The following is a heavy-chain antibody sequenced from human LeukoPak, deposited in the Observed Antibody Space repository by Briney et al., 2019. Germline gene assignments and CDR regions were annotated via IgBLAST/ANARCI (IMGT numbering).Heavy chain of an antibody. CDR1: GGSISSGGYY. CDR2: IYYSGST. CDR3: ARLRIADFDY. V-gene: IGHV4-61*08. Sequence: PSETLSLTCTVSGGSISSGGYYWSWIRQPPGKGLEWIGYIYYSGSTNYNPSLKSRVTISVDTSKNQFSLKLSSVTAADTAVYYCARLRIADFDYWGQGTLVTVSS. J-gene: IGHJ4*02. D-gene: IGHD6-13*01.